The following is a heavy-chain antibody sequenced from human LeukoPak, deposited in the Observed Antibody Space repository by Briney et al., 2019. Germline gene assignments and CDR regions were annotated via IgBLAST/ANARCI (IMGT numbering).Heavy chain of an antibody. V-gene: IGHV4-39*01. J-gene: IGHJ4*02. CDR2: IYYSGST. CDR1: GGSISSSSYY. Sequence: SETLSLTCTVSGGSISSSSYYWGWLRQPPGKGLEWIGSIYYSGSTYYNPSLKSRVTISVDTSKNQFSLKLSSVTAADTAVYYCATPGSVLIFAGFDYWGQGTLVTVSS. D-gene: IGHD2-8*01. CDR3: ATPGSVLIFAGFDY.